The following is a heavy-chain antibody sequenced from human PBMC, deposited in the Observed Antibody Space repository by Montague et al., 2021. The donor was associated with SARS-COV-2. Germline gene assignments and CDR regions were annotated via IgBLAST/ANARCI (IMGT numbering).Heavy chain of an antibody. D-gene: IGHD3-22*01. Sequence: SLRLSCAASGFTFSSYWMSWVRQAPGKGLEWVANIRQDGSEKNYVDSVKGRFTSSRDNAKKSLYLQMNSLRAEDTAVYYCARWGGTYYYDSSGYYYDYYYYGMDVWGQGTTVTVSS. V-gene: IGHV3-7*01. J-gene: IGHJ6*02. CDR3: ARWGGTYYYDSSGYYYDYYYYGMDV. CDR2: IRQDGSEK. CDR1: GFTFSSYW.